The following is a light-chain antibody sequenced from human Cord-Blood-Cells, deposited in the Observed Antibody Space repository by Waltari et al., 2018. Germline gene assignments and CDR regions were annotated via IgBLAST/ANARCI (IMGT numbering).Light chain of an antibody. Sequence: DIVMTPSPDSLAVSLGARATINCKSSQSVLYSSNNKNYLAWYQQKPGQPPKLLIYWASTRESGVPDRFSGSGSGTDFTLTISSLQAEDVAVYYCQQYYSTPTFGQGTKVEIK. CDR3: QQYYSTPT. CDR2: WAS. CDR1: QSVLYSSNNKNY. V-gene: IGKV4-1*01. J-gene: IGKJ1*01.